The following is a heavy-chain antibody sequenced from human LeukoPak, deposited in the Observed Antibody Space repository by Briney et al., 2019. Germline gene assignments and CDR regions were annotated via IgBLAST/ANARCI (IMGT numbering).Heavy chain of an antibody. V-gene: IGHV4-4*02. D-gene: IGHD2-2*01. J-gene: IGHJ4*02. CDR1: GGSISSSNW. CDR2: IYHSGST. Sequence: SETLSLTCAVSGGSISSSNWWSWVRQPPGKGLEWIGEIYHSGSTNYNPSLKSRVTISVDKSKNQFSLKLSSVTAADTAVYYCARLIRGYCSSTSCYAYFDYWGQGTLVTVSS. CDR3: ARLIRGYCSSTSCYAYFDY.